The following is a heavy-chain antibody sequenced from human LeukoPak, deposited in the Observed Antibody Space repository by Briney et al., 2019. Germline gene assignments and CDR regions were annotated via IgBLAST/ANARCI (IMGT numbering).Heavy chain of an antibody. CDR2: IKSKTDGGTT. Sequence: GGSLRLSCAASGFTFSNAWMSWVRQAPGEGLEWVGRIKSKTDGGTTDYAAPVKGRFTISRDDSKNTLYLQMNSLKTEDTAVYYCTTDPGEAPFDYWGQGTLVTVSS. CDR1: GFTFSNAW. V-gene: IGHV3-15*01. J-gene: IGHJ4*02. CDR3: TTDPGEAPFDY.